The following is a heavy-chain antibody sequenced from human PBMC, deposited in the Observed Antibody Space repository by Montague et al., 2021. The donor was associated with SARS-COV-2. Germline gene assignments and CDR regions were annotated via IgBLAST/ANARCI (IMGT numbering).Heavy chain of an antibody. CDR1: GGSFTDFY. Sequence: SETLSLTCAVYGGSFTDFYWTWIRQPPGKGLEWIGESNDRGSSNYNPSLKNRVTISVDKSKNQISLKLTSVTAADTAVYHCVRESWYCSRGACLGNFDSWGQGTLVTVSS. D-gene: IGHD2-2*01. CDR3: VRESWYCSRGACLGNFDS. V-gene: IGHV4-34*01. CDR2: SNDRGSS. J-gene: IGHJ4*02.